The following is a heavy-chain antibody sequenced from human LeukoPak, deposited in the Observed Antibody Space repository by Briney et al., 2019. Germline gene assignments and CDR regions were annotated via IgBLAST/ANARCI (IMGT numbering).Heavy chain of an antibody. CDR1: GGSISSSSYY. J-gene: IGHJ5*02. CDR2: IYYSGST. CDR3: ARRKKYIVVVTAVWFDP. V-gene: IGHV4-39*07. Sequence: PSETLSLTCTVSGGSISSSSYYWGWIRQPPGKGLEWIGSIYYSGSTYYNPSLKSRVTISVDTSKNQFSLKLSSVTAADTAVYYCARRKKYIVVVTAVWFDPWGQGTLVTVSS. D-gene: IGHD2-21*02.